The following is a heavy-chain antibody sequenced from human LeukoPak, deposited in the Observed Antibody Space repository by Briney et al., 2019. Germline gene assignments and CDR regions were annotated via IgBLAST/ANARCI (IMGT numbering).Heavy chain of an antibody. Sequence: ASVKVSCKSSGYTFTSYGISWVRQAPGQGLEWMGWISAYNGNTNYAQKLQGRVTMTTDTPTSTAYMELRSLRSDDTAVYYCASSAGEAIPFDYWGQGTLVTVSS. J-gene: IGHJ4*02. D-gene: IGHD3-16*01. CDR2: ISAYNGNT. CDR1: GYTFTSYG. CDR3: ASSAGEAIPFDY. V-gene: IGHV1-18*01.